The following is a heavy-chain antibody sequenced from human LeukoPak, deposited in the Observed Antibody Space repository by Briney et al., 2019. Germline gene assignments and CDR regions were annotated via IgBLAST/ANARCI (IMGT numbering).Heavy chain of an antibody. J-gene: IGHJ4*02. CDR1: GFTFSTNS. CDR3: ARDLYDILDY. V-gene: IGHV3-21*01. D-gene: IGHD3-9*01. Sequence: GGSLRLSCSASGFTFSTNSMNWVRQAPGKGLEWVSSISSSSSYIYYADSVKGRFTISRDNAKNSLYLHMNSLRAEDTAVYYCARDLYDILDYWGQGTLVTVSS. CDR2: ISSSSSYI.